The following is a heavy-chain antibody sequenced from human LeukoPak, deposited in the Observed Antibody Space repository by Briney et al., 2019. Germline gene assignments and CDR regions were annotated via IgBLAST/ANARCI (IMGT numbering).Heavy chain of an antibody. V-gene: IGHV3-23*01. Sequence: GGSLRLSCAASGFTFSSYAMSWVRQAPGKGLEWVSAISGSGGSTYYADSVKGRFSISTDNSKNTLYLQMNSLRAEDTAVYYCAKVLNVHTDMAYYYYYGMDVWGQETTVTVSS. J-gene: IGHJ6*02. CDR3: AKVLNVHTDMAYYYYYGMDV. CDR1: GFTFSSYA. D-gene: IGHD5-18*01. CDR2: ISGSGGST.